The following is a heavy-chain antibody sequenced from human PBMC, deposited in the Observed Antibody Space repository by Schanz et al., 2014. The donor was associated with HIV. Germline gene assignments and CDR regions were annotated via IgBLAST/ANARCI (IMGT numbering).Heavy chain of an antibody. V-gene: IGHV3-11*01. CDR3: ATAPSKSLLRYSGSYYGGY. D-gene: IGHD1-26*01. J-gene: IGHJ4*02. Sequence: QVYLVESGGDLVKPGGSLRLSCSASGFIFSDYYMTWIRQPPGRGLEWLAHIDSRGTSKYYVDSVKGRFTISRDNAKNSLYLQMNSLRVDDSAVYYCATAPSKSLLRYSGSYYGGYWGQGTLVTVSS. CDR2: IDSRGTSK. CDR1: GFIFSDYY.